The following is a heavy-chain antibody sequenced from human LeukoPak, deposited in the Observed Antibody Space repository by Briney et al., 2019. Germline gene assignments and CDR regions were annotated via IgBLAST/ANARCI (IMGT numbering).Heavy chain of an antibody. CDR2: IKQDGSEK. CDR3: ATSPYYGMDV. J-gene: IGHJ6*02. CDR1: GFTFSSYA. Sequence: GGSLRLSCAASGFTFSSYAMSWVRQAPGKGLEWVANIKQDGSEKYYVDSVKGRFTISRDNAKNSLYLQMNSLRAEDTAVYYCATSPYYGMDVWGQGTTVTVSS. V-gene: IGHV3-7*01.